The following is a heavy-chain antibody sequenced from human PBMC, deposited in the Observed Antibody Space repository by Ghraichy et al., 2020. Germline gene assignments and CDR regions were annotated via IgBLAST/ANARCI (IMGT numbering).Heavy chain of an antibody. J-gene: IGHJ5*02. CDR1: GGSISRGAYY. D-gene: IGHD3-22*01. Sequence: SETLSLTCTASGGSISRGAYYWSWFRQPPGKGLEWIGYIYYSGSTYYNPSLKSRVTLSVDTSKNQFSLKLNSVTAADTAVYYCARGYDTSGYYGANYFEPWGQGTLVTVSS. V-gene: IGHV4-30-4*01. CDR2: IYYSGST. CDR3: ARGYDTSGYYGANYFEP.